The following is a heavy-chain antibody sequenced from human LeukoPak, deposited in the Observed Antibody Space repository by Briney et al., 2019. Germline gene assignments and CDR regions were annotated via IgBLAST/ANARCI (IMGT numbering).Heavy chain of an antibody. D-gene: IGHD6-19*01. CDR3: ARVVYSSGWSYFDY. Sequence: GGSLRLSCAASGFTFSSYEMNWVRQAPGKGLEWVSYISRGGSTIYYADSVKGRFTISRDSAKNSMYLLMNSLRAEDTAVYFCARVVYSSGWSYFDYWGQGTLVTVSS. CDR2: ISRGGSTI. CDR1: GFTFSSYE. V-gene: IGHV3-48*03. J-gene: IGHJ4*02.